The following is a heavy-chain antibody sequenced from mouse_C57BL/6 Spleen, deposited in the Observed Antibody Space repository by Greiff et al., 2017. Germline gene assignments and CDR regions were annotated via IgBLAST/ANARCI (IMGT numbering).Heavy chain of an antibody. J-gene: IGHJ4*01. V-gene: IGHV1-69*01. Sequence: VQLQQPGAELVMPGASVKLSCKASGYTFTSYWMHWVKQRPGQGLEWIGEIDPSDSYTNYNQKFKGKSTLTVDKSSSTAYMQLSSLTSEDSAVYYCARSKRGNYAMDYWGQGTSVTVSS. CDR1: GYTFTSYW. CDR3: ARSKRGNYAMDY. CDR2: IDPSDSYT.